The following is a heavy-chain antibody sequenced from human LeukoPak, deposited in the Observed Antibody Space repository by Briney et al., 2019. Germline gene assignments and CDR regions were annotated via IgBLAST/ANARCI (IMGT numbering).Heavy chain of an antibody. V-gene: IGHV3-53*01. CDR2: IYSDNT. J-gene: IGHJ4*02. CDR1: GFTVSSNS. Sequence: GGSLRLSCTVSGFTVSSNSMSWVRQAPGKGLEWVSFIYSDNTHYSYSVKGRFTISIDNSKNTLYLQMNSLRADDTAVYYCARRAGAYSHPYDYWGQGTLVTVSS. D-gene: IGHD4/OR15-4a*01. CDR3: ARRAGAYSHPYDY.